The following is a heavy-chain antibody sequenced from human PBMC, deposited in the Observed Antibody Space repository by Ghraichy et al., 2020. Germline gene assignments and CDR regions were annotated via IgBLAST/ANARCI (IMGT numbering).Heavy chain of an antibody. J-gene: IGHJ6*03. CDR1: GGSISSYY. Sequence: SETLSLTCTVSGGSISSYYWSWIRQPPGKGLEWIGYIYYSGSTNYNPSLKSRVTISVDTSKNQFSLKLSSVTAADTAVYYCARHSRGVHGGNSGLYYYYYYMDVWGKGTTVTVSS. CDR3: ARHSRGVHGGNSGLYYYYYYMDV. CDR2: IYYSGST. V-gene: IGHV4-59*08. D-gene: IGHD4-23*01.